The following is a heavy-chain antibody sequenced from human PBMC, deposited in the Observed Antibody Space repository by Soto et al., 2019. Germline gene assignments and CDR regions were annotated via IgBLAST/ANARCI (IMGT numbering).Heavy chain of an antibody. D-gene: IGHD3-16*02. J-gene: IGHJ4*02. Sequence: QVQLVQSGAEVKKPGSSVKVSCKASGGTFSSYAISWVRQAPGQGLEWMGGIIPIFGTANYAQKFQGRVTIAADESTSTAYMELSSLRSEDTAVYYCARALARYDYVWGSYRYHFDYWGQGTLVTVSS. CDR1: GGTFSSYA. CDR3: ARALARYDYVWGSYRYHFDY. V-gene: IGHV1-69*01. CDR2: IIPIFGTA.